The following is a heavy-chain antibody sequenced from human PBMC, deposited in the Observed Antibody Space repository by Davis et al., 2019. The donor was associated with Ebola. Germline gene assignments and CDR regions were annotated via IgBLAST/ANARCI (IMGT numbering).Heavy chain of an antibody. CDR2: IYYSGST. V-gene: IGHV4-61*05. J-gene: IGHJ4*02. D-gene: IGHD5-18*01. CDR3: ARGASRIQLWSHPFFDY. Sequence: SETLSLTCTVSGGSISSSSYYWGWIRQPPGKGLEWIGYIYYSGSTNYNPSLKSRVTISVDTSKNQFSLKLSSVTAADTAVYYCARGASRIQLWSHPFFDYWGQGTLVTVSS. CDR1: GGSISSSSYY.